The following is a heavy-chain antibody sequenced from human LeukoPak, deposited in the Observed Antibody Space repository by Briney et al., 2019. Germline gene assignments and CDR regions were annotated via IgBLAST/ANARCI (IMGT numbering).Heavy chain of an antibody. D-gene: IGHD4-17*01. CDR3: ARARDYGDYEAAFDI. V-gene: IGHV3-21*01. CDR2: IKSSSSYI. Sequence: GGSLRLSCAASGFTFSSYAMIWVRQTPGKGLEGVESIKSSSSYIYYADSVKGRFTISRDNAKNSLYLQMNSLRVEDTAVYYCARARDYGDYEAAFDIWGQGTMVTVSS. CDR1: GFTFSSYA. J-gene: IGHJ3*02.